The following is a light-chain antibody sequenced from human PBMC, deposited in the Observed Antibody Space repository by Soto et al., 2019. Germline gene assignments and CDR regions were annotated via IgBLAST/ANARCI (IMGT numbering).Light chain of an antibody. Sequence: EVVWTQTPVNLSLSPGERATLSCRASQSFRGLLAWYQQKPGQAPRLLIYGAYNRATGIPPRFSGSGSGTDFTLTISSLEPEDSAVYYCQQRHMWPITFGQGTRLEIK. CDR3: QQRHMWPIT. J-gene: IGKJ5*01. V-gene: IGKV3-11*01. CDR1: QSFRGL. CDR2: GAY.